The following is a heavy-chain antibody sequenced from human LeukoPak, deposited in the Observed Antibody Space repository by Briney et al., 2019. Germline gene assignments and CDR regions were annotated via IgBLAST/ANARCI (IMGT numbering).Heavy chain of an antibody. Sequence: SETLSLTCTVSGGSISSYYWSWIRQPPGKGLEWIGYIYYSGSTNYNPSLKSRVTISVDTSKNQFSLKLSSVTAADTAAYYCARSYSSVAFDYWGQGTLVTVSS. J-gene: IGHJ4*02. CDR1: GGSISSYY. CDR2: IYYSGST. V-gene: IGHV4-59*08. CDR3: ARSYSSVAFDY. D-gene: IGHD6-19*01.